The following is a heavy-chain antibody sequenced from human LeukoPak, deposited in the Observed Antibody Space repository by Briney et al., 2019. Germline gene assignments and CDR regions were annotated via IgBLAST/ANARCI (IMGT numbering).Heavy chain of an antibody. CDR2: IKSKTHGGTT. CDR3: TTVGFL. J-gene: IGHJ4*02. D-gene: IGHD2/OR15-2a*01. V-gene: IGHV3-15*01. CDR1: GFTFSNAW. Sequence: PGGSLRLSCAASGFTFSNAWMNWVRQAPGKGLEWVGRIKSKTHGGTTDYAAPVKGRFTISRDDSKNTLYLQMNSLKTEDTAVYYCTTVGFLWGQGTLVTVSS.